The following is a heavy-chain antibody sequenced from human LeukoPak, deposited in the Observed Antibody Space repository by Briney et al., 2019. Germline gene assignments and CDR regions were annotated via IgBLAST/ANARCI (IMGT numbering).Heavy chain of an antibody. V-gene: IGHV3-7*01. CDR3: AREGTEYSSSGFDP. J-gene: IGHJ5*02. CDR2: IKQDGSEK. CDR1: GFTFSSYW. Sequence: GGSLRLSCAASGFTFSSYWMSWVRQAPGKGLEWVANIKQDGSEKYYVDSVKGRFTISRDSAKNSLYLQMNSLRAEDTAVYYCAREGTEYSSSGFDPWGQGTLVTVSS. D-gene: IGHD6-6*01.